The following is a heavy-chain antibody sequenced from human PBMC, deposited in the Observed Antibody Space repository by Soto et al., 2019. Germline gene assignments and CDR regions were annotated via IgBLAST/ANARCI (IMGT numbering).Heavy chain of an antibody. CDR2: IFSSGST. J-gene: IGHJ4*02. CDR1: GGSINTFY. V-gene: IGHV4-4*07. D-gene: IGHD5-12*01. Sequence: LSLTCTVSGGSINTFYWSWVRQPAGKGLEWIGRIFSSGSTSFNPSLESRVAMSVDTSKNHFSLNLSSVTAADMAVYYCAREGSYSAYNFAHGIQLWSFDFWGRGALVTVSS. CDR3: AREGSYSAYNFAHGIQLWSFDF.